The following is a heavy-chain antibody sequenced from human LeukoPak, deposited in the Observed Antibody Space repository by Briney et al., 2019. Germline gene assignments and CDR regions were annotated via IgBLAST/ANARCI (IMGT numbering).Heavy chain of an antibody. CDR3: ASGSYDTRRYDY. D-gene: IGHD1-26*01. CDR1: GFTFSIYS. CDR2: ISSSGTNK. V-gene: IGHV3-21*06. J-gene: IGHJ4*02. Sequence: GGSLRLSCAASGFTFSIYSMNWVRQAPGKGLEWVSSISSSGTNKYYADSVKGRFTISRDNAKNSLYLQMNSLRAEETAVYYCASGSYDTRRYDYWGQGILVTVTS.